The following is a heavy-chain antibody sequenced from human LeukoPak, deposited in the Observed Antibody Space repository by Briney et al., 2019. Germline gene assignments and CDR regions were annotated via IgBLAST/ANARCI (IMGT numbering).Heavy chain of an antibody. CDR1: GFTFSDYW. Sequence: GGSLRLSCAASGFTFSDYWMQWVRQIPGKGPVWVSRINSDGGSISYADSVKGRFTISRDNAENTLYLQMDRLRAEDTAVYYCARGGAVSLPPYPFDLWGQGTMVTVSS. J-gene: IGHJ3*01. D-gene: IGHD4-17*01. V-gene: IGHV3-74*01. CDR3: ARGGAVSLPPYPFDL. CDR2: INSDGGSI.